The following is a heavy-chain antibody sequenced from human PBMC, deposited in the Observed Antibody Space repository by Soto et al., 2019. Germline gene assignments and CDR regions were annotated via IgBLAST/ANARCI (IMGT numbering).Heavy chain of an antibody. Sequence: ASVKVSCKASGYTFTSYAMHWVRQAPGQRLEWMGWINAGNGNTKYSQKFQGRVTITRDTSASTAYMELSSLRSEDTAVYYCARDIYPILYSTYGMDVWGQGTTVTVSS. CDR2: INAGNGNT. V-gene: IGHV1-3*01. D-gene: IGHD6-13*01. J-gene: IGHJ6*02. CDR1: GYTFTSYA. CDR3: ARDIYPILYSTYGMDV.